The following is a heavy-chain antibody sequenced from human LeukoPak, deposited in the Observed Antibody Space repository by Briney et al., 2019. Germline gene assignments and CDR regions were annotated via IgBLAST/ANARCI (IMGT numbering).Heavy chain of an antibody. D-gene: IGHD6-19*01. Sequence: GGSLRLSCAASGFTFSSYSMNWVRQAPGKGLEWVSSISSSSSYIYYADSVKGRFTISRDNAKNSLYLQMNSLRAEDTAVYYCAGPLIVVANQLRSYWGQGTLVTVSS. CDR3: AGPLIVVANQLRSY. J-gene: IGHJ4*02. CDR1: GFTFSSYS. V-gene: IGHV3-21*01. CDR2: ISSSSSYI.